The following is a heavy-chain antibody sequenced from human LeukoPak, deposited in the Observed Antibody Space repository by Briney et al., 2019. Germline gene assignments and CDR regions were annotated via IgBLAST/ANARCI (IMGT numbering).Heavy chain of an antibody. V-gene: IGHV4-59*08. CDR1: GDVIGTYY. Sequence: SETLSLTCTVSGDVIGTYYWSWIRQPPGKGLEWIGYISYTGNTNYNPSLKSRVTISVDTSKNQFSLKLSSVTAADTAVYYCARRVAVAGPLDYWGQGILVPVSS. CDR2: ISYTGNT. D-gene: IGHD6-19*01. CDR3: ARRVAVAGPLDY. J-gene: IGHJ4*02.